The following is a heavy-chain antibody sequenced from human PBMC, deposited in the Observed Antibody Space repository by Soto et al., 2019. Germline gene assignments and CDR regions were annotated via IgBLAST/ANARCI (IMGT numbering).Heavy chain of an antibody. Sequence: QVQLVQSGAEVKKPGASVKVSCKASGYTFTDYYIHWVRQAPGQGLEWMGWINPNSGGTKYAQKFQGRVTMTRDTSISTAYMELSRLRSDDTAVYYCARSPPGESKTNWFDPWGQGTLVTVSS. J-gene: IGHJ5*02. CDR1: GYTFTDYY. CDR3: ARSPPGESKTNWFDP. D-gene: IGHD4-4*01. CDR2: INPNSGGT. V-gene: IGHV1-2*02.